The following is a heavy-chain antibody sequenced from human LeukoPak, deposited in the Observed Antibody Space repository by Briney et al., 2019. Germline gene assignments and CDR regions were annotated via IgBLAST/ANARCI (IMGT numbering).Heavy chain of an antibody. J-gene: IGHJ4*02. V-gene: IGHV3-53*01. CDR2: IYSGGST. D-gene: IGHD5-24*01. Sequence: PGGSLRLACAASGFTVSSNYMSWVRQAPGKGLEWVSVIYSGGSTNYADSVKGRFTISRDNSKNTLYLQMNSLRAEDTAVYYCARWLQSLAYFDHWGQGTLVTVSP. CDR3: ARWLQSLAYFDH. CDR1: GFTVSSNY.